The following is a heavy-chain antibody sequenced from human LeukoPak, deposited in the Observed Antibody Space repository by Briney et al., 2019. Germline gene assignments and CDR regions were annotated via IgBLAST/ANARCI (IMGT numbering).Heavy chain of an antibody. V-gene: IGHV3-11*04. CDR3: AREEYYYRTSSDY. D-gene: IGHD3-16*01. J-gene: IGHJ4*02. CDR2: ISSSGSTI. Sequence: PGGSLRLSCAASGFTFSDYYMSWIRQAPGKGLEWVSYISSSGSTIYNADSVKGRFTISRDNAKNSLYLQMNSLRAEDTAVYYCAREEYYYRTSSDYWGQGTLVTVSS. CDR1: GFTFSDYY.